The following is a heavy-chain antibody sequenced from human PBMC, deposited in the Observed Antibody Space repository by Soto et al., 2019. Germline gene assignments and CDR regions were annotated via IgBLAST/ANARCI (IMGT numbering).Heavy chain of an antibody. D-gene: IGHD2-8*02. V-gene: IGHV4-34*01. Sequence: QVQLQQWGAGLLKASETLSLTCAVYGGSFSGYFWTWIRQSPGKGLEWIGDIYDRGGTNYNPSRKSRVTVSVETSKTQFSLKVNSVTAADTAVYYCARREGYSTGFYCDHWGQGTLVTVSS. CDR2: IYDRGGT. J-gene: IGHJ4*02. CDR3: ARREGYSTGFYCDH. CDR1: GGSFSGYF.